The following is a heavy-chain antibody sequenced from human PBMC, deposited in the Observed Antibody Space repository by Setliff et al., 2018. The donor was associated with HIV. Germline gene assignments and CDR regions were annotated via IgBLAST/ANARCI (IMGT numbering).Heavy chain of an antibody. CDR2: FANDGST. J-gene: IGHJ3*02. D-gene: IGHD2-15*01. V-gene: IGHV4-59*08. Sequence: ETLSLTCNVSGDAVSPYYWSWIRQPPGKGLEWIGYFANDGSTNYNPPLKSRVTISLDTSKNEVSLKLTSVTAADTAMYYCARVPLYCSGGKCFSISAFHIWGQGTTVTVSS. CDR1: GDAVSPYY. CDR3: ARVPLYCSGGKCFSISAFHI.